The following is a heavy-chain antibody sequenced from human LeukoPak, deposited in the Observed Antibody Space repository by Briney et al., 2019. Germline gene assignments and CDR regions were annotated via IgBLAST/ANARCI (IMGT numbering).Heavy chain of an antibody. CDR3: ARGQRITMDRGDGYYYMDV. J-gene: IGHJ6*03. CDR2: IKQDGSEK. D-gene: IGHD3-10*01. Sequence: HPGGSLRLSCAASGFTFSSYWMSWVRQAPGKGLEWVANIKQDGSEKYYVDSVKGRFTISRDNAKNSLYLQMNSLRAEDTAVYYCARGQRITMDRGDGYYYMDVWGKGTTVTISS. CDR1: GFTFSSYW. V-gene: IGHV3-7*01.